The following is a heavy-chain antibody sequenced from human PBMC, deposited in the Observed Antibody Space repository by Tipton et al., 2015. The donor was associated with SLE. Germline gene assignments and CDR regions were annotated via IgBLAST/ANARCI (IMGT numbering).Heavy chain of an antibody. CDR1: GYSISNSSW. V-gene: IGHV4-28*01. CDR3: ARNGGSYYMYFNP. J-gene: IGHJ2*01. Sequence: TLSLTCAVSGYSISNSSWWAWIRQPPGKGLEWIGYIYYSGSTFYNPSLKSRVTMSVDTSKNQFSLKLSSVTAADTAVYYCARNGGSYYMYFNPWGRGTLVTVSS. D-gene: IGHD1-26*01. CDR2: IYYSGST.